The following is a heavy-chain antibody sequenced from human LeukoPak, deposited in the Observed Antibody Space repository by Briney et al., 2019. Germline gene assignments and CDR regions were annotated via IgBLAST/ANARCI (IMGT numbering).Heavy chain of an antibody. Sequence: GGSLRLSCAASGFTVSSNYMSWVRQAPGKGLEWVSVIYSGGSTYYADSVKGRFTISRDNSKNTLYLQMNSLRAEDTAVYYCARGYCSSTSCSYMDVWGKGTTVTVSS. CDR2: IYSGGST. D-gene: IGHD2-2*01. CDR3: ARGYCSSTSCSYMDV. CDR1: GFTVSSNY. J-gene: IGHJ6*03. V-gene: IGHV3-53*01.